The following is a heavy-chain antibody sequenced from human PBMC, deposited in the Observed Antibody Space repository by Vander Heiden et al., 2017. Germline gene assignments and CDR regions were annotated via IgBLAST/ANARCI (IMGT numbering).Heavy chain of an antibody. CDR1: GFTFRSYS. Sequence: EVQLVESGGGLVKPGGSLRLSCAASGFTFRSYSMNWVRQAPGKGLEWVSSISSSSSYIYYADSVKGRFTISRDNAKNSLYLQMNSLRAEDTAVYYCARDLWVRSYYYYYGMDVWGQGTTVTVSS. D-gene: IGHD3-10*01. J-gene: IGHJ6*02. CDR3: ARDLWVRSYYYYYGMDV. V-gene: IGHV3-21*01. CDR2: ISSSSSYI.